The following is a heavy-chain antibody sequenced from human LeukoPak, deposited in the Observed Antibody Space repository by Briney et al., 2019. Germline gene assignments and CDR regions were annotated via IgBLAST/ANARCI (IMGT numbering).Heavy chain of an antibody. CDR2: INPSGST. J-gene: IGHJ4*02. V-gene: IGHV4-34*01. Sequence: SETLSLTCAVYGGTFRGYSWNWIRQTPGKGLEWIGEINPSGSTNYNPSLKSRVTISVDTSKNQFSLKLTSVTAADTALYYCARLPAVIPVAASFDYWGQGTLVTVSS. CDR3: ARLPAVIPVAASFDY. D-gene: IGHD6-19*01. CDR1: GGTFRGYS.